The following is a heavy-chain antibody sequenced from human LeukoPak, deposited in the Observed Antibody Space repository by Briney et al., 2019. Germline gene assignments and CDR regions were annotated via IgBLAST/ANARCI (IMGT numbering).Heavy chain of an antibody. V-gene: IGHV3-74*01. CDR3: GRAPAESGGYYPEYFRH. CDR2: IKSDGNT. Sequence: GGSLRLSCAAYGFTFSSYWMHWVRQAPGKGLVWVSRIKSDGNTNYADSVKGRFTISRDNPKDTVSRQMNSLRAEETGWVDFGRAPAESGGYYPEYFRHWGQGTLVTVSS. CDR1: GFTFSSYW. J-gene: IGHJ1*01. D-gene: IGHD3-22*01.